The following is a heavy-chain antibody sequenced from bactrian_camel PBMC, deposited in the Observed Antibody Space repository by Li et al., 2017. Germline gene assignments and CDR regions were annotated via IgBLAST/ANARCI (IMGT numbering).Heavy chain of an antibody. Sequence: QLVESGGGFVQPGGSLRLSCAASGFTFSSYWMYWFRQAPGKEREGVAAISFSGAPTYYADPVKGRFAISRDNAKNTVDLQMNSLKTEDTAVYYCAADYLGPGWCSGDYNYWGQGTQVTVS. CDR2: ISFSGAPT. V-gene: IGHV3S1*01. D-gene: IGHD2*01. CDR1: GFTFSSYW. CDR3: AADYLGPGWCSGDYNY. J-gene: IGHJ4*01.